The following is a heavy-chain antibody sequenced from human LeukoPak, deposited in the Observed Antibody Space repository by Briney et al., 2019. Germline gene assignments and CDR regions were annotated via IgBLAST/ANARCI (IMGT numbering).Heavy chain of an antibody. Sequence: ASVKVSCKASGYTFTSYYMHWVRQAPGQGLEWMGWINPNSGGTSYAQKFQGRVTMTRDTSISTAYMELNRLRSDDTAVYYCAREVYSGYDYFYWGQGTLVTVSS. J-gene: IGHJ4*02. CDR3: AREVYSGYDYFY. D-gene: IGHD5-12*01. CDR1: GYTFTSYY. CDR2: INPNSGGT. V-gene: IGHV1-2*02.